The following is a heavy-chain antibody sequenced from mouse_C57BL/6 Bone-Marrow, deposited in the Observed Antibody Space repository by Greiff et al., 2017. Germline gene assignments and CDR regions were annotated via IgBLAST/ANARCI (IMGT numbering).Heavy chain of an antibody. CDR3: ARLPYYDAMDY. CDR1: GFTFSDYG. Sequence: EVKLVESGGGLVKPGGSLKLSCAASGFTFSDYGMHWVRQAPEKGLEWVAYISSGSSTIYYADTVKGRFTISRDNAKNTLFLQMTSLMSEDTAMYYCARLPYYDAMDYWGQGTSVTVSA. V-gene: IGHV5-17*01. CDR2: ISSGSSTI. J-gene: IGHJ4*01.